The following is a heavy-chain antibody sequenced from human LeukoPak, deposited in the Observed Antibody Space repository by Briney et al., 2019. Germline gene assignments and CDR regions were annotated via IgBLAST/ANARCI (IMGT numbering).Heavy chain of an antibody. CDR1: GYTITSYY. D-gene: IGHD5-18*01. CDR3: ARGGYSYGWHY. J-gene: IGHJ4*02. V-gene: IGHV1-46*01. CDR2: LNPSGGSS. Sequence: ASVKVSCTASGYTITSYYMHWVRQAPGQGLEWMAILNPSGGSSNYAQKFQGRATLTRATSTGTVYMELSSLRSEDTAVYYWARGGYSYGWHYWGQGTLVTVSS.